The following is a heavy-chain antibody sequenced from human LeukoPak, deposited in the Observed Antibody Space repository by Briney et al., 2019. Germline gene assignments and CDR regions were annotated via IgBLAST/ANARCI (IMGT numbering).Heavy chain of an antibody. CDR1: GGSISSSSYY. V-gene: IGHV4-39*07. D-gene: IGHD3-22*01. CDR2: IYYSGST. J-gene: IGHJ3*02. CDR3: ARGFGDDYYDSSAFDI. Sequence: SETLSLTCTVSGGSISSSSYYWGWIRQPPGKGLEWIGSIYYSGSTYYNPSLKSRVTISVDTSKNQFSLKLSSVTAADTAVYYCARGFGDDYYDSSAFDIWGQGTMVTVSS.